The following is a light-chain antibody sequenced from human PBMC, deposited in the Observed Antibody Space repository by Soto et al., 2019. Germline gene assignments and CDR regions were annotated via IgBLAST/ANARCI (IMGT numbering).Light chain of an antibody. CDR3: SSYTSDSTGV. CDR1: SSDVGGYNY. J-gene: IGLJ3*02. Sequence: QSALTQPASVSGSPGQSITISCTGTSSDVGGYNYVSWYQQHPGKAPKLMIYEVSYRPSGVSSRFSGSKSGNKASLTISGLQAEDDADYYCSSYTSDSTGVFGGGTKLTVL. V-gene: IGLV2-14*01. CDR2: EVS.